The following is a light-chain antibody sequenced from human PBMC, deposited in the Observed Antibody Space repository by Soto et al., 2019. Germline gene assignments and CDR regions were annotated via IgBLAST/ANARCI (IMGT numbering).Light chain of an antibody. Sequence: DIQLTQSPSFLSASVGDRVTIACLASQVISNFLAWYQQKAGKAPKLLIYAASTLQSGVPSRFSGSGSGTEFTLTISSLQSEDFAVYYCQQYNNWPWTFGQGTKVDIK. CDR3: QQYNNWPWT. CDR1: QVISNF. J-gene: IGKJ1*01. CDR2: AAS. V-gene: IGKV1-9*01.